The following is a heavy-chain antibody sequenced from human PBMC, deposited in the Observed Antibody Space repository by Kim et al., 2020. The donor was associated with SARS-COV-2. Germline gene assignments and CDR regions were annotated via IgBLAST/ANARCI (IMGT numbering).Heavy chain of an antibody. CDR2: ISSSSTFI. D-gene: IGHD5-18*01. CDR1: GFNFHSFS. CDR3: VRESYTYGSFDY. Sequence: GGSLRLSCAASGFNFHSFSINWVRQAPGKGLEWVSSISSSSTFIYYADSVKGRFTISRDNDKKSLFLQMSGLRADDTAVYFCVRESYTYGSFDYWGQGTLVTVSS. J-gene: IGHJ4*02. V-gene: IGHV3-21*01.